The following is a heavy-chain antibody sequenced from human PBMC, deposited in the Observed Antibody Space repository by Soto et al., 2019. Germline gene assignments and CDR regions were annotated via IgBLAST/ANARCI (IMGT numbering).Heavy chain of an antibody. D-gene: IGHD3-22*01. Sequence: QITLKESGPPLVRPTQTLTLTCAFSGFSLKTKGVGVGWIRQPPGKPLQWLARIYWDDDRRYNPSLKSRLSITKDTSKNQVVLRMTNMAPVDTATYYCAHSGDYYDSSGYINYWGQGTRVTVSS. CDR3: AHSGDYYDSSGYINY. CDR1: GFSLKTKGVG. CDR2: IYWDDDR. J-gene: IGHJ4*02. V-gene: IGHV2-5*02.